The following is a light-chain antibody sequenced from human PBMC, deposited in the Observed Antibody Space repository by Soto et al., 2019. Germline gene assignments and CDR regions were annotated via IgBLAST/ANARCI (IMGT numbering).Light chain of an antibody. J-gene: IGKJ1*01. V-gene: IGKV1-5*03. CDR1: QRISIW. CDR3: QQYESYSKA. Sequence: DIQMTQSPSTLSASVGERVTITCRASQRISIWLAWYQQKPGKAPKLLIYKASSLETGVPSRFSGSGSGTEFTLTISSLQPDDVATYYCQQYESYSKAFGQGTKVEIK. CDR2: KAS.